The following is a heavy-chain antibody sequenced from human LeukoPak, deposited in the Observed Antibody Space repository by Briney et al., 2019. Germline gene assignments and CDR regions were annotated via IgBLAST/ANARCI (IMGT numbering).Heavy chain of an antibody. CDR2: IGISSGNT. V-gene: IGHV3-48*01. J-gene: IGHJ4*01. D-gene: IGHD5-12*01. CDR3: ARDHRYAFDN. CDR1: GFNFIDYS. Sequence: GGSLRLSCAASGFNFIDYSMNWVRQAPGKGLEWISYIGISSGNTKYADSVKGRFTISRDKARNSLYLQMNSLRVEDTAVYYCARDHRYAFDNWGHGTLVAVSS.